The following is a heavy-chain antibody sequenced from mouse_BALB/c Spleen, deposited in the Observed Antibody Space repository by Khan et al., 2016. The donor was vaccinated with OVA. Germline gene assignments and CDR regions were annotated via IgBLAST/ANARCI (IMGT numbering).Heavy chain of an antibody. D-gene: IGHD3-2*02. V-gene: IGHV1-54*01. CDR1: GYAFTNYL. CDR2: INPGSGGT. J-gene: IGHJ3*01. Sequence: QVQLQQPGAELVRPGTSVKVSCKASGYAFTNYLIEWVKQRPGQGLEWIGVINPGSGGTNYNEKFKDKATLTADKSSSTAYMQLSSLTSDDSAVYVCSISGYGFGAYWGPGTLVTVSA. CDR3: SISGYGFGAY.